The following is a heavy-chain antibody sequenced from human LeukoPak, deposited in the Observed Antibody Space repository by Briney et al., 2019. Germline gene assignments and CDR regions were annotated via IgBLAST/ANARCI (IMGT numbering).Heavy chain of an antibody. CDR3: ARAEDSGSYYNY. V-gene: IGHV4-30-2*01. D-gene: IGHD1-26*01. CDR1: GGSISSGGYS. Sequence: RTSETLSLTCTVSGGSISSGGYSWSWIRQPPGKGLEWIGYIYHSGSTYYNPSLKSRVTISVDRSKNQFSLKLSSVTAADTAVYYCARAEDSGSYYNYWGQGTLVTVSS. J-gene: IGHJ4*02. CDR2: IYHSGST.